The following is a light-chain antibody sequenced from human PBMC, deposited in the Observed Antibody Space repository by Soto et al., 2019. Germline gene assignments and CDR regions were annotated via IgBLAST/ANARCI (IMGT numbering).Light chain of an antibody. J-gene: IGKJ3*01. Sequence: EIVLTQSPGTLSLSPGERATLSCRASQSVSSSYLAWYQQKPGQAPRLLIYGASSRATGIPDRFIGSGSGTDGTLTISRREPEDSAVYYCQQYGSSPRFTFGRGTKVDI. CDR2: GAS. CDR3: QQYGSSPRFT. CDR1: QSVSSSY. V-gene: IGKV3-20*01.